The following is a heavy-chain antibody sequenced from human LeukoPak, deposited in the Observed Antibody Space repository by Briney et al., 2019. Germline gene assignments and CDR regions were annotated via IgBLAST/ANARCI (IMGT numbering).Heavy chain of an antibody. CDR2: ISAYNGNT. D-gene: IGHD5-18*01. CDR1: GYTFTSYG. J-gene: IGHJ4*02. Sequence: ASVKVSCRASGYTFTSYGISWVRQAPGQGLEWMGWISAYNGNTNYAQKLRGRVTMTTDTSTSTAYMELRSLRSDDTAVYYCARENRGYSYGSYFDYWGQGTLATVSS. CDR3: ARENRGYSYGSYFDY. V-gene: IGHV1-18*01.